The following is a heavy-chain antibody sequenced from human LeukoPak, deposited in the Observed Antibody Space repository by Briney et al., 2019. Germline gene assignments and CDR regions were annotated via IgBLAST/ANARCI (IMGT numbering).Heavy chain of an antibody. V-gene: IGHV4-4*09. Sequence: SETLSLTCTVSSGSISSYYWSWIRQPPGKGLEWIGYIYTSGSTNYNPSLKSRVTISVDTSKNQFSLKLSSVTAADTAVYYCASRIGGGSGRNPYYYYYYMDVWGKGTTVTVSS. CDR2: IYTSGST. D-gene: IGHD3-10*01. CDR3: ASRIGGGSGRNPYYYYYYMDV. J-gene: IGHJ6*03. CDR1: SGSISSYY.